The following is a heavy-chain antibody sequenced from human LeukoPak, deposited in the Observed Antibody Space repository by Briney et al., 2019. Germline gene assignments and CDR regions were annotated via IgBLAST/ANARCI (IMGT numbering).Heavy chain of an antibody. Sequence: PGGSLRLSCAASGFTFSSYGMHWVRQAPGKGLEWVAFIRYDGSNKYYADSVKGRFTISRDNPKKSLYLQMNSLRAEDTAVYYCARDDYNWNVDAFEIWGQGSMVTVSS. V-gene: IGHV3-30*02. J-gene: IGHJ3*02. CDR3: ARDDYNWNVDAFEI. CDR1: GFTFSSYG. D-gene: IGHD1-20*01. CDR2: IRYDGSNK.